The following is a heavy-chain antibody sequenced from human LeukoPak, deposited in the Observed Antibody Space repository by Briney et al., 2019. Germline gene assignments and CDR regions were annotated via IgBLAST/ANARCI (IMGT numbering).Heavy chain of an antibody. D-gene: IGHD3-10*01. CDR2: ISSSSSYI. CDR1: VFTFSSYS. J-gene: IGHJ3*02. Sequence: PGGSLRLSCAASVFTFSSYSINCVRQTPGEGLECGSCISSSSSYIYYAHPVKGRFTISRDNAKNSLYLRMNSAAAEDAYVYYCHSYGSGSLDAFDIWGQGTTVTVSS. V-gene: IGHV3-21*01. CDR3: HSYGSGSLDAFDI.